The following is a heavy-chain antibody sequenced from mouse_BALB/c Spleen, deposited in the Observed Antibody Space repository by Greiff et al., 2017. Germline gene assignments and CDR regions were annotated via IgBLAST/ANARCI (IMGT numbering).Heavy chain of an antibody. V-gene: IGHV3-6*02. J-gene: IGHJ2*01. D-gene: IGHD2-14*01. CDR1: GYSITSGYY. CDR2: ISYDGSN. CDR3: ARRGGNYADY. Sequence: EVKLQESGPGLVKPSQSLSLTCSVTGYSITSGYYWNWIRQFPGNKLEWMGYISYDGSNNYNPSLKNRISITRDTSKNQFFLKLNSVTTEDTATYYCARRGGNYADYWGQGTTLTVSS.